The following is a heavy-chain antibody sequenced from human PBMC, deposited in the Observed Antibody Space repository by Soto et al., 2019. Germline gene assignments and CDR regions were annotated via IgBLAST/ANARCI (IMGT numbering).Heavy chain of an antibody. CDR1: GYTFSTYG. D-gene: IGHD6-13*01. Sequence: ASVKVSCKASGYTFSTYGISWVRQAPGQGLEWMGWISPYNGNTEYAQMVQGRVTMTTDTSTSTVYMELRSPRSDDTAVYFCARCSTPLPSPYRRSWYDYWGQGTLVPVSS. V-gene: IGHV1-18*01. CDR3: ARCSTPLPSPYRRSWYDY. J-gene: IGHJ4*02. CDR2: ISPYNGNT.